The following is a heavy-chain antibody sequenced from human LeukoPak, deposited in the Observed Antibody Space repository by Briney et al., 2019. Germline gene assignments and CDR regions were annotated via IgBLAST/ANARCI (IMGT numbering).Heavy chain of an antibody. CDR1: GGTFSSYA. V-gene: IGHV1-69*05. CDR3: ARVAGATMAPYYMDV. D-gene: IGHD3-10*01. J-gene: IGHJ6*03. CDR2: IIPIFGTA. Sequence: SVKVSCKASGGTFSSYAISWVRQAPGQGLEWMGGIIPIFGTANYAQKFQGRVTITTDESTSTAYMELSGLRSEDTAVYYCARVAGATMAPYYMDVWGKGTTVSVSS.